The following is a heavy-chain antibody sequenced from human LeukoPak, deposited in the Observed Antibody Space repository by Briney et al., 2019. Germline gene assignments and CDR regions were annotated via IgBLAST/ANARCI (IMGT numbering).Heavy chain of an antibody. D-gene: IGHD4-23*01. CDR3: ARDRGKDYFGD. Sequence: GGSLRLSCSASGFTLSSYAMHWVRQAPGKGLEYVSGISSNGGSVYADSVKGRFTTSRDNSKNTLFLQMSSLRAEDTALYYCARDRGKDYFGDWGQGTQVTVSS. CDR1: GFTLSSYA. J-gene: IGHJ4*02. CDR2: ISSNGGS. V-gene: IGHV3-64D*06.